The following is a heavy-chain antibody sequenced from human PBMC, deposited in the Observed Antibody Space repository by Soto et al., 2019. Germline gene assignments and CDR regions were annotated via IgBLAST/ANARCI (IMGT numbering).Heavy chain of an antibody. D-gene: IGHD2-8*02. Sequence: SETLSLTCSVSGASITTNNYYWGWVRQPPGMVLEWIATISYSGTTYFNPSLASRVSISVDTSENQFSLKLTSVTAADTAVYYCAKVLAPGYFGHWGQGTLVTVSS. CDR2: ISYSGTT. CDR1: GASITTNNYY. V-gene: IGHV4-39*01. CDR3: AKVLAPGYFGH. J-gene: IGHJ4*02.